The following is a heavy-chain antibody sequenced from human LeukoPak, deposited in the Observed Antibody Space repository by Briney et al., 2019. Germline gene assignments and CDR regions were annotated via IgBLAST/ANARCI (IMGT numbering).Heavy chain of an antibody. CDR3: ARWYCSGGSCYYWFDP. J-gene: IGHJ5*02. CDR1: GYTFTSYG. V-gene: IGHV1-18*01. Sequence: ASVKVSCKASGYTFTSYGISWVRQASGQGLEWMGWISAYNGNTNHAQKPQGRVTMTTDTSTSTAYMELRSLRSDDTAVYYCARWYCSGGSCYYWFDPWGQGTLVTVSS. D-gene: IGHD2-15*01. CDR2: ISAYNGNT.